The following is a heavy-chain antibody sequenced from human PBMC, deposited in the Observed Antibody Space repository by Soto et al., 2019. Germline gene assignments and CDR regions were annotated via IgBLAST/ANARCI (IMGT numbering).Heavy chain of an antibody. Sequence: PAGRMTLSSVASGFSFRTQTLVRVLQAPEKGLEWVSYISTGGTYLEYSHSVKGRFTISRHDAADSVLLQINSLKVDDSDVYYCVRGGEDFSSPYGMDVWVQGTTVTV. CDR1: GFSFRTQT. D-gene: IGHD3-16*01. CDR3: VRGGEDFSSPYGMDV. V-gene: IGHV3-21*06. CDR2: ISTGGTYL. J-gene: IGHJ6*02.